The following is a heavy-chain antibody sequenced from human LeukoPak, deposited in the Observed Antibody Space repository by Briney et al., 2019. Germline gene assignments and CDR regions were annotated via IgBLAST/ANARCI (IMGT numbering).Heavy chain of an antibody. Sequence: SESLSLTCTVYAGSISRYYWSWIRQPAGKGREWIGRIYTSGSTNYNPSLKSRVTMSVDTSKNQFSLKLSSVTAADTAVYSCASVDILTGYDAFDIWGQGTMVTVSS. V-gene: IGHV4-4*07. CDR1: AGSISRYY. CDR2: IYTSGST. D-gene: IGHD3-9*01. CDR3: ASVDILTGYDAFDI. J-gene: IGHJ3*02.